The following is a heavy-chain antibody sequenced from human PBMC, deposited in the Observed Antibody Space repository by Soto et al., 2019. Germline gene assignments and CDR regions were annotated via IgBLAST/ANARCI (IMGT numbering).Heavy chain of an antibody. CDR1: GFTFSSYA. D-gene: IGHD1-1*01. J-gene: IGHJ6*02. CDR2: ISSNGGST. CDR3: VKPRPSTGTTSRLYYYYSGLDV. Sequence: PGGSLRLSCAASGFTFSSYAMHWVRQAPGKGLEYVSAISSNGGSTYYADSVKGRFTISRDNSKNTLYLQMSSLRAEDTAVYYCVKPRPSTGTTSRLYYYYSGLDVWGQGTTVTVSS. V-gene: IGHV3-64D*08.